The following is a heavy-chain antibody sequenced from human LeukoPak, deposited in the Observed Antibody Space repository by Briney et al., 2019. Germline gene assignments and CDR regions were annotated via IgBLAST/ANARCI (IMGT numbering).Heavy chain of an antibody. CDR3: ARGGSGYDWYYYYYMDV. D-gene: IGHD5-12*01. Sequence: GASVKVSCKASGGTFSSYAISWVRQAPGQGLEWMGGIIPIFGTANYAQKFQGRVTITADKSTSTAYMELSSLRSEDTAVYYCARGGSGYDWYYYYYMDVWGKGTTVTVSS. CDR1: GGTFSSYA. J-gene: IGHJ6*03. V-gene: IGHV1-69*06. CDR2: IIPIFGTA.